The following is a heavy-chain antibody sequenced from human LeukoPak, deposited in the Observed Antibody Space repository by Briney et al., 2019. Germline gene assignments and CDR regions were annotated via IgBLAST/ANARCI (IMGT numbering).Heavy chain of an antibody. J-gene: IGHJ4*02. D-gene: IGHD2-2*01. V-gene: IGHV4-59*01. CDR2: IYYTGST. CDR1: GGSITSFY. Sequence: PSETLSLTCTVSGGSITSFYWSWVRQPPGKGLEWIGYIYYTGSTNYNPALKSRVTISMDTSKNQFSLRLNSVSAADTAVYFCASARLLYCSSTSCYPGGFDYWGQGTLVTVSS. CDR3: ASARLLYCSSTSCYPGGFDY.